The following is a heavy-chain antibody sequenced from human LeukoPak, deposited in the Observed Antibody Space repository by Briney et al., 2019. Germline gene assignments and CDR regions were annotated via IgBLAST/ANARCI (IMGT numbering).Heavy chain of an antibody. V-gene: IGHV3-23*01. J-gene: IGHJ6*02. CDR1: GFTFSSYA. Sequence: PGGSLRLSCAASGFTFSSYAMSWVRQAPGKGLEWVSAISGSGGSTYYADSVKGRFTISRDNAKNSLYLQMNSLRAEDTAVYYCARDQVPAAISYGMDVWGQGTTVTVSS. CDR2: ISGSGGST. CDR3: ARDQVPAAISYGMDV. D-gene: IGHD2-2*02.